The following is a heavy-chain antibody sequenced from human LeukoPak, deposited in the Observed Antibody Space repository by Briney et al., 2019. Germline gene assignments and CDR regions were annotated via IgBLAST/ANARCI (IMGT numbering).Heavy chain of an antibody. Sequence: PSETLSLTCTVSGGSISSSSYYWCWIRQPAGTGLEWIGRIYTSGSTNYNPSLKSRVTMSVDTSKNHFSLKLSSVTAADTAVYYCARGGYYPLVWFDPWGQGTQVTVSS. D-gene: IGHD3-22*01. CDR1: GGSISSSSYY. V-gene: IGHV4-61*02. CDR3: ARGGYYPLVWFDP. CDR2: IYTSGST. J-gene: IGHJ5*02.